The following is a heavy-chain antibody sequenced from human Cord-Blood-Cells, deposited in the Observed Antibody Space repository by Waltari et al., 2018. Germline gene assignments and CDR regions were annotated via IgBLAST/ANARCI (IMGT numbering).Heavy chain of an antibody. D-gene: IGHD3-10*01. CDR3: ARGPMVRVVIRSVNWFDP. J-gene: IGHJ5*02. CDR2: IKAGNGNT. Sequence: QVQLVQSGAEVKKPGASVKVSCKASGYTFTSYAMHWVRQAPGQRLEWMGWIKAGNGNTKNSQKFQGRVTITRDTSASPAYMALSSLRSEDTAVYYCARGPMVRVVIRSVNWFDPWGQGTLVTVSS. V-gene: IGHV1-3*01. CDR1: GYTFTSYA.